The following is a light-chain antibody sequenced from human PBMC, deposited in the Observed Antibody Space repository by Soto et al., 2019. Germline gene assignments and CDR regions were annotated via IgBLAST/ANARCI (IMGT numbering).Light chain of an antibody. CDR1: QGIAPY. J-gene: IGKJ4*01. V-gene: IGKV1-27*01. Sequence: DVQLTQSPSSLSAFVGDRVTITFRASQGIAPYLAWFQQKPGKVPKLLIYATSTLQSGGPSRFSGSGSGTDFNLPISSLQPEDVAPYYCQKYNRAPLTFVGGTKVAIK. CDR3: QKYNRAPLT. CDR2: ATS.